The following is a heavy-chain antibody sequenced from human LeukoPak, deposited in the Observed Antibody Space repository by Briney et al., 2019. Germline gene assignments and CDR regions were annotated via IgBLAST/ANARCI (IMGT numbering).Heavy chain of an antibody. V-gene: IGHV3-74*01. CDR1: GFTFSSSW. CDR3: ARGVGGDRDY. Sequence: PGGSQRLSCVASGFTFSSSWMHWVRQAPGKGLAWVSRINPDGSTTSHADSVKGRFTISRDNAKNTVYLQMNSLRAEDTAVYYCARGVGGDRDYWGQGTLVTVSS. CDR2: INPDGSTT. D-gene: IGHD2-21*02. J-gene: IGHJ4*02.